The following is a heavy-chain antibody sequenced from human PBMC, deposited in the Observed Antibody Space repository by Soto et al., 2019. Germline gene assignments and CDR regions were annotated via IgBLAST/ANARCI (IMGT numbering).Heavy chain of an antibody. J-gene: IGHJ4*02. Sequence: SETLSLTCTVSGGSISSGGYYWSWIRQHPGKGLEWIGYIYYSGSTYYNPSLKSRVTISVDTSKNQFSLKLSSVTAADTAVYYCARDSKRAGIKRGFDYWGQGTLVTVSS. CDR3: ARDSKRAGIKRGFDY. D-gene: IGHD6-19*01. V-gene: IGHV4-31*03. CDR2: IYYSGST. CDR1: GGSISSGGYY.